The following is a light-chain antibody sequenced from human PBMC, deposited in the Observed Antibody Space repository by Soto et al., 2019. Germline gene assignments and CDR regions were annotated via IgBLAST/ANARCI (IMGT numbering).Light chain of an antibody. Sequence: AIQMTQSPSSLSASVGDRVTITCRASQGIRNDLGWYQQKPGKAPKLLIYGASSLQSGVPSRFSGSGSGTGFTLTISSLQHEDFATYYCLQDYNYPRTFGQGTKVDIK. CDR3: LQDYNYPRT. CDR1: QGIRND. CDR2: GAS. J-gene: IGKJ1*01. V-gene: IGKV1-6*01.